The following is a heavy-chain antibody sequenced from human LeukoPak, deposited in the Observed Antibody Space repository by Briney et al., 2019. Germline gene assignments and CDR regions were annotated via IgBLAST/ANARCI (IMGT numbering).Heavy chain of an antibody. Sequence: ASVKVSCKASGYTFTGYNMHWVRQAPGQGLEWMGWINPNSGGANYAQKFKGRVTMTRDTSISTAYMELISLRSDDTAVYYCARTGGLDYWGQGTLVTASS. D-gene: IGHD3-16*01. CDR1: GYTFTGYN. V-gene: IGHV1-2*02. CDR2: INPNSGGA. CDR3: ARTGGLDY. J-gene: IGHJ4*02.